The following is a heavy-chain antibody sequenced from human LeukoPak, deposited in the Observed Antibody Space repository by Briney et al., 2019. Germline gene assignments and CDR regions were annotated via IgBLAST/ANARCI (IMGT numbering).Heavy chain of an antibody. D-gene: IGHD2-2*01. CDR1: GYTFTNYD. Sequence: ASVKVSCKASGYTFTNYDINWVRQATGQGLEWMGWMNPNSGNTGYAQKFQGRVTMTRNTSISTAYMELSSLRSEDTAVYYCARVGLVVPAASYYMDVWGKGTTVTISS. CDR2: MNPNSGNT. CDR3: ARVGLVVPAASYYMDV. V-gene: IGHV1-8*01. J-gene: IGHJ6*03.